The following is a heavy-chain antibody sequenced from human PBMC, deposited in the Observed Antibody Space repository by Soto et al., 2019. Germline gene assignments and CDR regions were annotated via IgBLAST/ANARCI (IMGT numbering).Heavy chain of an antibody. CDR2: IIPISGTA. CDR1: VGTFSSYA. V-gene: IGHV1-69*01. D-gene: IGHD2-2*01. Sequence: QVQLVQSGAEVKKPGSSVKVSCKASVGTFSSYAISWLRQSPGQGLEWMGGIIPISGTANYAQKFQGRVTITADESTSTASMELSSLRSEDTAVYYCARSQGSSTSLEIYYYYYYGMDVWGQRTTVTVSS. J-gene: IGHJ6*02. CDR3: ARSQGSSTSLEIYYYYYYGMDV.